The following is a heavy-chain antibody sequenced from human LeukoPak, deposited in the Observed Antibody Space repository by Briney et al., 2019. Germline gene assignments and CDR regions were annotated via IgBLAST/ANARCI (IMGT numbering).Heavy chain of an antibody. D-gene: IGHD2/OR15-2a*01. CDR1: GFSLSTSGMC. CDR2: IDWDDDK. V-gene: IGHV2-70*17. J-gene: IGHJ4*02. Sequence: SGPTLVNPTQTLTLTCSFSGFSLSTSGMCVSWIRQPPGKALEWLARIDWDDDKFYSTPLKTRLTISKDTSKNQVVLTMTSMDPVDTATYYCARTHSSTYHFDFWGQGTLVTVSS. CDR3: ARTHSSTYHFDF.